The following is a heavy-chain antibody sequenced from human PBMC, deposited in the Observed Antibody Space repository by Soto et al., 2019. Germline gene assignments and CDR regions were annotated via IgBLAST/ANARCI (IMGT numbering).Heavy chain of an antibody. CDR2: ISSSSGTT. CDR1: GFSINSYR. D-gene: IGHD2-2*01. J-gene: IGHJ3*02. V-gene: IGHV3-23*01. CDR3: AKDSYLGYCSSTSCYGAFDI. Sequence: PGGSLRLSCAASGFSINSYRMNWVRQSPGKGLEWVSAISSSSGTTYYVDSVKGRFTISRDNAKNTVYLQMNSLRAEDTAVYYCAKDSYLGYCSSTSCYGAFDIWGQGTMVTVSS.